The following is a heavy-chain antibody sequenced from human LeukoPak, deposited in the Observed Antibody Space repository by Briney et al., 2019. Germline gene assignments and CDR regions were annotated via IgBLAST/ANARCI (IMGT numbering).Heavy chain of an antibody. J-gene: IGHJ4*02. D-gene: IGHD6-19*01. CDR1: GGSISSYY. CDR3: ARQIAGAGKAGFDY. Sequence: SETLSLTCTVSGGSISSYYWTWIRQPAGKGLEWIGRIYTTGSTNYNPSLNSRVTMSVDTSKKQFSLKLSSVTAADTAVYYCARQIAGAGKAGFDYWGQGTLVTFSS. CDR2: IYTTGST. V-gene: IGHV4-4*07.